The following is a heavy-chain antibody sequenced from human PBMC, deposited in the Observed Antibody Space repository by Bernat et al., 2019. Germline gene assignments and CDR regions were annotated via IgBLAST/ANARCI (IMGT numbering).Heavy chain of an antibody. J-gene: IGHJ4*02. CDR1: GFTFSSYA. CDR3: AAHSGYSYGSNFDY. CDR2: ISYDGNNK. D-gene: IGHD5-18*01. V-gene: IGHV3-30-3*01. Sequence: QVQLVESGGGVVQPGRSLRLSCAASGFTFSSYAIHWVRQAPGKGLEWVAVISYDGNNKYYADSVEGRFTISRDNSKNTLYLQMNSLRAEDTAVYYCAAHSGYSYGSNFDYWGQGTLVTVSS.